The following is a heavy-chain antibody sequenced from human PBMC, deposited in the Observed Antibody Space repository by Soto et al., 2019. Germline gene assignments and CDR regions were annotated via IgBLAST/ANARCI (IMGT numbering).Heavy chain of an antibody. Sequence: SETLSLPCTVSAGSISSYYWSWIRQPPGKGLEWIGYVHYSGSTNYNPSLKSRVTISVDTSKNQFSLKLSSVTAADTAVYYCARDQGIAAAGSYYYYGMDVWGQGTTVTVSS. J-gene: IGHJ6*01. D-gene: IGHD6-13*01. CDR1: AGSISSYY. V-gene: IGHV4-59*01. CDR3: ARDQGIAAAGSYYYYGMDV. CDR2: VHYSGST.